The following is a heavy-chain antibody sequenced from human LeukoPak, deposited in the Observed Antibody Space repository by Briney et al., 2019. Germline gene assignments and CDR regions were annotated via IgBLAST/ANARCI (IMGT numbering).Heavy chain of an antibody. D-gene: IGHD1-26*01. J-gene: IGHJ4*02. CDR2: ISGSGGST. CDR1: GFTFSSYA. Sequence: GGSLRLSCAASGFTFSSYAMSWVRRAPGEGLEWVSAISGSGGSTYYADSVKGRFTISRDNSKNTLYLQMNSLRAEDTAVYYCAKDPNSGSYYFYFGYWGQGTLVTVSS. V-gene: IGHV3-23*01. CDR3: AKDPNSGSYYFYFGY.